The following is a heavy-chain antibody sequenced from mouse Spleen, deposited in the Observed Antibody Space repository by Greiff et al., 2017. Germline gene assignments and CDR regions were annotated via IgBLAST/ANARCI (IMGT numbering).Heavy chain of an antibody. V-gene: IGHV3-6*01. CDR1: GYSFTSGYY. Sequence: EVKLVESGPGLVKPSQSLSLTCSVTGYSFTSGYYWKWIRQHPGNKLEWMGYISYDGSNNYNPSLKNRISITRDTSKNQFFLKLNSVTTEDTATYYCAREGTSYCFDYWGQGTTLTVSS. CDR2: ISYDGSN. D-gene: IGHD3-3*01. J-gene: IGHJ2*01. CDR3: AREGTSYCFDY.